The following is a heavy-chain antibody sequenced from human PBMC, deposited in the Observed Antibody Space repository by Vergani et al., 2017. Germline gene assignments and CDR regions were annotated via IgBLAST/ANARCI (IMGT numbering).Heavy chain of an antibody. D-gene: IGHD2-15*01. Sequence: QVQLVQSGAEVKKPGSSVKVSCKASGGTFSSYAISWVRQAPGQGLEWMGGIIPIFGTANYAQKFQGRVTITADESTSTAYMELSSLRFEDTAVYYCAITYPPVVAAHLVGMDVWGQGTTVTVSS. CDR3: AITYPPVVAAHLVGMDV. CDR2: IIPIFGTA. V-gene: IGHV1-69*01. J-gene: IGHJ6*02. CDR1: GGTFSSYA.